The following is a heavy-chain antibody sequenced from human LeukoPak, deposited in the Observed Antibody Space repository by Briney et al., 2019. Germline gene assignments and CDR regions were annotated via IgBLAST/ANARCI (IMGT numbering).Heavy chain of an antibody. V-gene: IGHV4-31*03. Sequence: SETLPLTCTVSGGSISSGGYYWSWIRQHPGKGLEWIGYIYYSGSTYYNPSLKSRVTISVDTSKNQFSLKLSSVTAADTAVYYCAAIDYDYVWGSYRPHADYWGQGTLVTVSS. CDR2: IYYSGST. J-gene: IGHJ4*02. CDR1: GGSISSGGYY. CDR3: AAIDYDYVWGSYRPHADY. D-gene: IGHD3-16*02.